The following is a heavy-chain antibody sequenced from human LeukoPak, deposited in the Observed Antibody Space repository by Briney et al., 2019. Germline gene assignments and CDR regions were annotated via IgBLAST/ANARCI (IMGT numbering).Heavy chain of an antibody. V-gene: IGHV1-3*03. Sequence: GASVKVSCKASGYTFTSYAMHWVRQAPGQRLEWMGWINVGNGNTKYSQEFQGRVSITRDTSASTAYMELSSLRSEDTAVYYCARGLHSYGSGSYYGYYYYYYMDVWGKGTTVTISS. D-gene: IGHD3-10*01. CDR3: ARGLHSYGSGSYYGYYYYYYMDV. CDR1: GYTFTSYA. J-gene: IGHJ6*03. CDR2: INVGNGNT.